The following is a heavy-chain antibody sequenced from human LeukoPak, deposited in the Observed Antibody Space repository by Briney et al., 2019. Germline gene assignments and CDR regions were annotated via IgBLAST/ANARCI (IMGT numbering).Heavy chain of an antibody. J-gene: IGHJ4*02. V-gene: IGHV4-30-4*08. CDR1: GGSIRSGGYY. D-gene: IGHD1-26*01. Sequence: PSETLSLTCTVSGGSIRSGGYYWSWIRQPPGRGLEWLGYIYDTGGSNYSPYLEGPVKASFDMSKDHFYLKLNFETAGDTAVYYCARETYSGSQRGFDYWGQGTLVTVSS. CDR3: ARETYSGSQRGFDY. CDR2: IYDTGGS.